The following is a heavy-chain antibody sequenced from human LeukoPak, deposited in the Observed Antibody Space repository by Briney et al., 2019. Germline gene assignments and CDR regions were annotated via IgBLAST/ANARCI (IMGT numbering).Heavy chain of an antibody. V-gene: IGHV3-30*03. Sequence: GRSLRLSCAASGFTFNSYGMHWVRQAPGKGLEGVAVISYDGSNKYYADSVKGRFTISRDNSKNTLYLQMNSLRAEDTAVYYCARATLRGDPFDFWGQGIQVTVSS. CDR1: GFTFNSYG. CDR3: ARATLRGDPFDF. J-gene: IGHJ4*02. CDR2: ISYDGSNK. D-gene: IGHD2-21*02.